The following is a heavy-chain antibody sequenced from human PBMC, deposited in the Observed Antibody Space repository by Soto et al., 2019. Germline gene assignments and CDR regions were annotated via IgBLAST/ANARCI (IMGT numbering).Heavy chain of an antibody. CDR2: FDPEDGET. CDR3: ATGKRASDYGDFGFDY. CDR1: GYTLTELS. Sequence: ASVKVSCKVSGYTLTELSMHWVRQAPGKGLEWMGGFDPEDGETIYAQKFQGRVTMTEDTSTDTAYMELSSLRSEDTAVYYRATGKRASDYGDFGFDYWGQGTLVTVSS. V-gene: IGHV1-24*01. J-gene: IGHJ4*02. D-gene: IGHD4-17*01.